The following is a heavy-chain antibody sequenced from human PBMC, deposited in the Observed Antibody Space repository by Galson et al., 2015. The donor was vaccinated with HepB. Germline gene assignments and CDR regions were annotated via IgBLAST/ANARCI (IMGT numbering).Heavy chain of an antibody. D-gene: IGHD4-17*01. CDR2: VTSTGDTL. CDR1: GFSFSTWA. Sequence: SLRPSCAASGFSFSTWAVAWVRQAPGKGLEWASVVTSTGDTLYYAASVNGRFTVSRDTSKSTLYLQLSILRADDTAVYYCAKNYGYFDSWGQGTLVTVSS. V-gene: IGHV3-23*01. J-gene: IGHJ4*02. CDR3: AKNYGYFDS.